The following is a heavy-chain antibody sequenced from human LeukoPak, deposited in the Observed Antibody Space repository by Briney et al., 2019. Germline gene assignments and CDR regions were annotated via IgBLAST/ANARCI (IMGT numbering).Heavy chain of an antibody. J-gene: IGHJ4*02. V-gene: IGHV3-48*04. D-gene: IGHD1-1*01. CDR1: GFTFSSYS. CDR2: IGISSGNT. CDR3: ARDHNYAFDN. Sequence: GGSLRLSCAASGFTFSSYSMNWVRQAPGKGLEWISYIGISSGNTKYADSVKGRFTISGDSAKNSLYLQMNSLRVEDTAVYYCARDHNYAFDNWGQGTLVTVSS.